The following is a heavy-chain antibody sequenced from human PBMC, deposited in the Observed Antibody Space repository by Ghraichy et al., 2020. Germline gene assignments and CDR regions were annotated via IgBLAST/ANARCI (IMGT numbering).Heavy chain of an antibody. CDR2: ISGSGGST. J-gene: IGHJ3*02. D-gene: IGHD2-2*01. CDR3: AKAGGVGYCSSTSCYADDAFDI. CDR1: GFTFSSYA. V-gene: IGHV3-23*01. Sequence: GGSLRLSCAASGFTFSSYAMSWVRQAPGKGLEWVSAISGSGGSTYYADSVKGRFTISRDNSKNTLYLQMNSLRAEDTAVYYCAKAGGVGYCSSTSCYADDAFDIWGQGTMVTVSS.